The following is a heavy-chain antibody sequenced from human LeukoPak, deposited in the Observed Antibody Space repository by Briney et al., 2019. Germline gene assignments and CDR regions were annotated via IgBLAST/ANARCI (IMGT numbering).Heavy chain of an antibody. J-gene: IGHJ5*02. CDR2: VHISGST. CDR3: ARDWGVVVAANWFDP. CDR1: GGSISSRSYC. D-gene: IGHD2-15*01. V-gene: IGHV4-61*09. Sequence: PSETLSLTCTVSGGSISSRSYCWSWIRQPAGKGLEWVGHVHISGSTNYNSSLKSRVTISVDTSKNQFSLKLSSVTAADTAVYYCARDWGVVVAANWFDPWGQGTLVTVSS.